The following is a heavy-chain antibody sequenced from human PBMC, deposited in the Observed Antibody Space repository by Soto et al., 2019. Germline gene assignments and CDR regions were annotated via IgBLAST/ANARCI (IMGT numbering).Heavy chain of an antibody. CDR2: IYYSGST. D-gene: IGHD2-21*02. CDR3: ARVGPYCGGDCFLDFDY. J-gene: IGHJ4*02. Sequence: QVQLQESGPGLVKPSQTLSLTCTVSGGSISSGDYYWSWIRQPPGKGLEWIGYIYYSGSTYYNPSLKSRVTISVDTSKNQFSLKLSSVTAADTAVYYCARVGPYCGGDCFLDFDYWGQGTLVTVSS. CDR1: GGSISSGDYY. V-gene: IGHV4-30-4*01.